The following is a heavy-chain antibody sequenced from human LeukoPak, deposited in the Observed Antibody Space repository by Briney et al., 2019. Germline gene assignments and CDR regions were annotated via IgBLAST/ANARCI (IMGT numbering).Heavy chain of an antibody. D-gene: IGHD4-11*01. CDR3: ARILPRQYRPPYYYYMDV. Sequence: GGSLRLSCAASGFTFSSYSMNWVRQAPGKRLEWVSYISSSSSTIYYADSVKGRFTISRDNAKNSLYLQMNSLRAEDTAVYYCARILPRQYRPPYYYYMDVWGKGTTVTVSS. V-gene: IGHV3-48*01. CDR2: ISSSSSTI. J-gene: IGHJ6*03. CDR1: GFTFSSYS.